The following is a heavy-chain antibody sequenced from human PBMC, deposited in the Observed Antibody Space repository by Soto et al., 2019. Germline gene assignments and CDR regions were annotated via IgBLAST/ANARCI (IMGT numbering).Heavy chain of an antibody. V-gene: IGHV3-23*01. D-gene: IGHD1-26*01. J-gene: IGHJ6*02. CDR3: ATIGDYYYYYGMDV. Sequence: EVQLLESGGGLVQPGGSLRLSCAASGFTFSSYAMSWVRQAPGKGLDWVSAISGSGGSTYYADSVKGRFTISRDNSKNTLYLQMNSLRAEDTAVYYCATIGDYYYYYGMDVWGQGTTVTVSS. CDR1: GFTFSSYA. CDR2: ISGSGGST.